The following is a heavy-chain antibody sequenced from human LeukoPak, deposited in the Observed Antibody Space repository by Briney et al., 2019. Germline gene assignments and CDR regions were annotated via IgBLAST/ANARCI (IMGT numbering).Heavy chain of an antibody. CDR3: ARSDAPNYDSSGYFSLAFDY. CDR1: GGSISSYY. D-gene: IGHD3-22*01. CDR2: IYYSGST. V-gene: IGHV4-59*08. J-gene: IGHJ4*02. Sequence: SETLSLTCTVSGGSISSYYWSWIRQPPGKGLEWIGYIYYSGSTNYNPSLKSRVTISVDPSKNQFSLKLSSVTAADTAVYYCARSDAPNYDSSGYFSLAFDYWGQGTLVSVSS.